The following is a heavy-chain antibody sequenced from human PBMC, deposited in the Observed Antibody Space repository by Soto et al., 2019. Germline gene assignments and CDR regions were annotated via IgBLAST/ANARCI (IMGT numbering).Heavy chain of an antibody. CDR1: GYSFTSYW. J-gene: IGHJ6*02. CDR3: ARRRRYFDWLLANGMDV. D-gene: IGHD3-9*01. CDR2: IDHSDSYT. V-gene: IGHV5-10-1*01. Sequence: PGESLKISCKGSGYSFTSYWISWVRQMPGKGLEWMGRIDHSDSYTNYSPSFQGNVTISADKSISTAYLQWSSLKASDTAMYYCARRRRYFDWLLANGMDVWGQGTTVTVSS.